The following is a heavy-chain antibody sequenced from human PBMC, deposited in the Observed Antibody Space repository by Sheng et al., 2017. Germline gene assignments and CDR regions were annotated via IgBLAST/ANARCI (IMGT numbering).Heavy chain of an antibody. CDR2: IWYDGSNK. V-gene: IGHV3-33*01. CDR1: GFTFSSYG. J-gene: IGHJ3*02. D-gene: IGHD3-9*01. CDR3: ARLISPTYYDILTGYFQDAFDI. Sequence: ESVGGVVQPGRSLRLSCAASGFTFSSYGMHWVRQAPGKGLEWVAVIWYDGSNKYYADSVKGRFTISRDNSKNTLYLQMNSLRAEDTAVYYCARLISPTYYDILTGYFQDAFDIWGQGTMVTVSS.